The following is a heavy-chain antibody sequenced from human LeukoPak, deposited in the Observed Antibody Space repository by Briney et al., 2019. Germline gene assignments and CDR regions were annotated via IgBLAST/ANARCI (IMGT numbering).Heavy chain of an antibody. CDR2: ISSSGSTI. D-gene: IGHD3-3*01. CDR1: EFTFSDYY. CDR3: ARDIGDYDFRSVFDY. J-gene: IGHJ4*02. Sequence: GGSLRLSCAASEFTFSDYYMSWIRQAPGKGLEWVSYISSSGSTIYYADSVKGRFTISRDNAKNSLYLQMNSLRAEDTAVYYCARDIGDYDFRSVFDYWGQGTLVTVSS. V-gene: IGHV3-11*01.